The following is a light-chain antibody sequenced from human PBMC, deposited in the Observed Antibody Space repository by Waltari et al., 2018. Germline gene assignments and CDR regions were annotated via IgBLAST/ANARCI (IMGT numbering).Light chain of an antibody. CDR3: QQVNGYPLT. Sequence: DIQLTQSPSFLSASVGDRVTITCRASQGITTYLVWYQQKPGKAPKVLIYAASTLQSGVPSRFSGSGSETEFTLTITSLQPEDFATYYCQQVNGYPLTFGGGTKVEIK. CDR2: AAS. CDR1: QGITTY. J-gene: IGKJ4*01. V-gene: IGKV1-9*01.